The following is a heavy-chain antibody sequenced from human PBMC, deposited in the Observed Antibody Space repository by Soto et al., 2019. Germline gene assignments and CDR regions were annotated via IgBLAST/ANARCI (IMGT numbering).Heavy chain of an antibody. CDR2: INPNSGGT. Sequence: ASVKVSCKASGYTFTGYYMHWVRQAPGQGLEWMGWINPNSGGTNYAQKFQGWVTMTRDTSISTAYTELSRLRSDDTAVYYCARGSDGYSSSWYGSYYYYGMDVWGQGTTVTVSS. CDR1: GYTFTGYY. CDR3: ARGSDGYSSSWYGSYYYYGMDV. V-gene: IGHV1-2*04. D-gene: IGHD6-13*01. J-gene: IGHJ6*02.